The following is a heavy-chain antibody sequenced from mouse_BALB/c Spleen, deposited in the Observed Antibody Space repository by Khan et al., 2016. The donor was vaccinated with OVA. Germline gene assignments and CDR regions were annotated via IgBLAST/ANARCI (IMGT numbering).Heavy chain of an antibody. CDR2: ISYSGNT. D-gene: IGHD2-10*02. V-gene: IGHV3-2*02. CDR1: GYSITSDYA. CDR3: TRVYGGVCDY. J-gene: IGHJ2*01. Sequence: EVQLQESGPGLVKPSQSLSLTCTVTGYSITSDYAWNWIRQFPGNKLEWMGHISYSGNTKYNPSLKSRISVTRDTSKNQIFLQLNSVTAEETATYYSTRVYGGVCDYWGQGTTLTVSS.